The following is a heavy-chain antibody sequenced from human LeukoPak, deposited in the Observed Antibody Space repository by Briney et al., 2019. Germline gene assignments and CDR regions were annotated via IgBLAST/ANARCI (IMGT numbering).Heavy chain of an antibody. J-gene: IGHJ4*02. Sequence: GGSLRLSCAASGFTFSSYSTNWVRQAPGKGLEWVSSISSSSSYIYYADSVKGRFTISRDNSKNTLYLQMNSLRAEDTAVYYCAKDMKQWLVRVFDYWGQGTLVTVSS. CDR1: GFTFSSYS. V-gene: IGHV3-21*04. CDR3: AKDMKQWLVRVFDY. D-gene: IGHD6-19*01. CDR2: ISSSSSYI.